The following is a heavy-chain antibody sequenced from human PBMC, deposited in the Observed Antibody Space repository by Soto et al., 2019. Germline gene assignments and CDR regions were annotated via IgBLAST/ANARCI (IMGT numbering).Heavy chain of an antibody. CDR1: GGSISSGGYY. CDR3: ARAAGYCSGGSCYLGGRDYGMDV. V-gene: IGHV4-31*03. D-gene: IGHD2-15*01. CDR2: IYNCGST. J-gene: IGHJ6*02. Sequence: PSETLSLTCTVSGGSISSGGYYWSWIRQHPGKGLEWIGYIYNCGSTYYNPSLKSRVTISVDTSKNQFSLKLSSVTAADTAVYYCARAAGYCSGGSCYLGGRDYGMDVWGQGTTVTVSS.